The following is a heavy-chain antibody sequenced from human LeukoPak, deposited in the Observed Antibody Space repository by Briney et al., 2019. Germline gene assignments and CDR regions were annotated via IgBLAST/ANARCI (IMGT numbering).Heavy chain of an antibody. CDR3: AGLEMATIHDAFDI. V-gene: IGHV4-59*01. CDR2: IYYSGST. D-gene: IGHD5-24*01. Sequence: ASETLSLTCTASGGSISSYYWSWIRQPPGKGLEWIGYIYYSGSTNYNPSLKSRVTISVDTSKNQFSLKLSSVTAADTAVYYCAGLEMATIHDAFDIWGQGTMVTVSS. CDR1: GGSISSYY. J-gene: IGHJ3*02.